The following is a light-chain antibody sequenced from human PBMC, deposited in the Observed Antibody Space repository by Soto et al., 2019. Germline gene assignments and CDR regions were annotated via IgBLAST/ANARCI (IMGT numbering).Light chain of an antibody. CDR2: GDN. Sequence: QSVLTQPPSVSGAPGQRLTIACTGSSSNIGAGYAVHWHQHLPGRAPKLLVYGDNNRPSGVPDRFSGSESGTSAYLTITGFQAEDEAHYYCQSYDTRLSAVVFGGGTKLTVL. CDR1: SSNIGAGYA. V-gene: IGLV1-40*01. CDR3: QSYDTRLSAVV. J-gene: IGLJ2*01.